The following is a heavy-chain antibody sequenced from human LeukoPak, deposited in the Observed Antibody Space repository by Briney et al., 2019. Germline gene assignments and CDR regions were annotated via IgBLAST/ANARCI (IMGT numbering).Heavy chain of an antibody. J-gene: IGHJ3*02. D-gene: IGHD6-19*01. CDR1: GYTFTSYG. Sequence: ASVKVSCKASGYTFTSYGISWVRQAPGQGLEWMGWISAYNGNTNYAQKLQGRVTMTTDTSTSTAYMELSRLRSDDTAVYYCARVRIAVAGYDAFDIWGQGTMVTVSS. V-gene: IGHV1-18*01. CDR3: ARVRIAVAGYDAFDI. CDR2: ISAYNGNT.